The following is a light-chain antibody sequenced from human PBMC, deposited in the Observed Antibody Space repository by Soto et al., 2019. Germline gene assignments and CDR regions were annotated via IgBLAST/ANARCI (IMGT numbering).Light chain of an antibody. V-gene: IGKV3-20*01. CDR3: QHYNSYSEA. CDR2: GAS. J-gene: IGKJ1*01. Sequence: EIVLTPSPGTLSLSPGERATLYCRASQSVSSSYLAWYQQKPGQAPRLLIYGASSRATGIPDRFSGSGSGTDFTLTISRLEPDDFATYYCQHYNSYSEAFGQGTKVDIK. CDR1: QSVSSSY.